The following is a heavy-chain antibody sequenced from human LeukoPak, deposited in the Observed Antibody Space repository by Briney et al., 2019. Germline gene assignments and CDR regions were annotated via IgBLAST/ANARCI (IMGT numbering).Heavy chain of an antibody. CDR1: GGSISSYY. J-gene: IGHJ6*02. CDR3: ASRSGYYDSSGYQPYYYYGMDV. Sequence: SETLSLTCTVSGGSISSYYWSWIRQPPGKGLEWIGYIYYSGSTNYNPSLKSRVTISVDTSKNQFSLKLSSVTAADTAVYYCASRSGYYDSSGYQPYYYYGMDVWGQGTTVTVSS. CDR2: IYYSGST. V-gene: IGHV4-59*08. D-gene: IGHD3-22*01.